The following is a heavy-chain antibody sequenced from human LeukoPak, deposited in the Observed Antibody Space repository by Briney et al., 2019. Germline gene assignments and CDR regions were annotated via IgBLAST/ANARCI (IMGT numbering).Heavy chain of an antibody. CDR2: ISSSSYI. D-gene: IGHD3-16*02. Sequence: GGSLRLSCAASGFIFSKYAMNWVRQAPGKGLEWVASISSSSYINFPDSVKGRFTISRDNAKNSLYLEMDSLRADDTAVYYCARGSYYDYTWGNYLEYWGQGAPVTVSS. CDR1: GFIFSKYA. J-gene: IGHJ4*02. V-gene: IGHV3-21*01. CDR3: ARGSYYDYTWGNYLEY.